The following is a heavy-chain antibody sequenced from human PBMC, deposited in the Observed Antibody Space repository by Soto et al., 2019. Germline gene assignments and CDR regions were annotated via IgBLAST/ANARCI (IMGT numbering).Heavy chain of an antibody. CDR3: AREGARPSYDYVWGSYRLNYGMDV. D-gene: IGHD3-16*02. V-gene: IGHV3-33*01. CDR2: IWYDGSNK. CDR1: GFTFSSYG. Sequence: GGSLRLSCAASGFTFSSYGMHWVRQAPGKGLEWVAVIWYDGSNKYYADSVKGRFTISRDNSKNTLYLQMNSLRAEDTAVYYCAREGARPSYDYVWGSYRLNYGMDVWGQGTTVTVSS. J-gene: IGHJ6*02.